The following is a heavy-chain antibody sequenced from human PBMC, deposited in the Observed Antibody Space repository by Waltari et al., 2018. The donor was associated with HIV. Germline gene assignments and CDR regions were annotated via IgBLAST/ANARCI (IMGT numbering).Heavy chain of an antibody. J-gene: IGHJ4*02. Sequence: EVQLLESGGDLVQPGGSLRLSCTASGFTFRNYAMSWVRQAPGRGLEGVSGIGGNDGKKYSADSVRGLFSISRDNSKNRLFLQMNSLRVEDTAIYYCAKWVGYGTPSDYFDDWGQGTLVIVSS. D-gene: IGHD2-15*01. V-gene: IGHV3-23*01. CDR2: IGGNDGKK. CDR3: AKWVGYGTPSDYFDD. CDR1: GFTFRNYA.